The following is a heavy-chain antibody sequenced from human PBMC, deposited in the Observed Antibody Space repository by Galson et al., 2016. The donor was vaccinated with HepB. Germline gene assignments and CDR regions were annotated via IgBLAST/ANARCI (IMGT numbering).Heavy chain of an antibody. V-gene: IGHV4-34*01. D-gene: IGHD5/OR15-5a*01. CDR1: GGSLSGYF. CDR2: INHSEGS. Sequence: ETLSLTCAVYGGSLSGYFWTWIRQSPGKGLEWIGEINHSEGSNYNPSLESRVDISISTSKNQFSLKLSSVTAADTAVYYCARLRKGNRYYYYYDGMDVWGQGTTVTVSS. J-gene: IGHJ6*02. CDR3: ARLRKGNRYYYYYDGMDV.